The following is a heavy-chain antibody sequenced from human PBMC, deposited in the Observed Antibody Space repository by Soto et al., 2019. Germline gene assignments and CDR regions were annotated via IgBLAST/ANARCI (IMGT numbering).Heavy chain of an antibody. CDR2: INPYNGGT. V-gene: IGHV1-2*02. Sequence: ASVKVSCKASGYTFTGYYIHWVRQAPGQGLEWMGWINPYNGGTNSAQKFQGRVTMTRDTSITTAYMEMSSLRSDDTAVYYCARRGFSGHDLYYLDVWGQGTLVTVSS. J-gene: IGHJ4*02. CDR3: ARRGFSGHDLYYLDV. D-gene: IGHD5-12*01. CDR1: GYTFTGYY.